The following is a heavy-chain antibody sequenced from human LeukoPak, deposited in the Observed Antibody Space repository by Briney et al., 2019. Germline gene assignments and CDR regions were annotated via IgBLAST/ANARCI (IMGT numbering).Heavy chain of an antibody. CDR3: ARADYGDYVDY. CDR2: INPNSGGT. Sequence: ASVTVSFKASGYTFTVYYMHWVRQAPGQGREWMGWINPNSGGTNYAQKFQGRVTMTRDTSISTAYMELSRLRSDDTAVYYCARADYGDYVDYWGQGTLVTVSS. V-gene: IGHV1-2*02. CDR1: GYTFTVYY. D-gene: IGHD4-17*01. J-gene: IGHJ4*02.